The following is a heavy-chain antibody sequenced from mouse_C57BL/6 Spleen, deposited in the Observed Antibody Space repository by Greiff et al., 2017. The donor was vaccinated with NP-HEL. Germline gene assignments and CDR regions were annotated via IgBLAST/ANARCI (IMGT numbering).Heavy chain of an antibody. CDR1: GYTFTSYW. CDR3: ARDYGSSYVGWYFDV. CDR2: IDPSDSYT. V-gene: IGHV1-59*01. J-gene: IGHJ1*03. Sequence: QVQLQQPGAELVRPGTSVKLSCKASGYTFTSYWMHWVKQRPGQGLEWIGVIDPSDSYTNYNQKVKGKATLTVDTSSSTAYMQLSSLTSEDSAVYYCARDYGSSYVGWYFDVWGTGTTVTVSS. D-gene: IGHD1-1*01.